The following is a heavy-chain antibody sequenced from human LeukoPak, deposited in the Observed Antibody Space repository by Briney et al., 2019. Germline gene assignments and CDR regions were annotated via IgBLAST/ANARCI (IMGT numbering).Heavy chain of an antibody. V-gene: IGHV3-30*03. CDR3: ARDYSWLVQFDY. CDR1: GFTFSSYG. CDR2: ISYDGSNK. J-gene: IGHJ4*02. Sequence: GGSLRLSCAASGFTFSSYGMHWVRQAPGKGLEWVAVISYDGSNKYYADSVKGRFTISRDNSKNTLYLQMNSLRAEDTAVYYCARDYSWLVQFDYWGQGILVTVSS. D-gene: IGHD6-19*01.